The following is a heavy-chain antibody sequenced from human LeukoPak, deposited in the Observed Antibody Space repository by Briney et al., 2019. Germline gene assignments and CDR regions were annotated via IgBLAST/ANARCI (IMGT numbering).Heavy chain of an antibody. V-gene: IGHV4-59*08. CDR1: GGSISSYY. D-gene: IGHD4-11*01. Sequence: PSETLSLTCTVSGGSISSYYWSWIRQPPGKGLEWIGYIYYSGSTNYNPSLKSRVTISVDTSKNQFSLKLSSVTAADTAVYYCARPAGGGYSNYWDGGDWYFDLWGRGTLVTVSS. J-gene: IGHJ2*01. CDR2: IYYSGST. CDR3: ARPAGGGYSNYWDGGDWYFDL.